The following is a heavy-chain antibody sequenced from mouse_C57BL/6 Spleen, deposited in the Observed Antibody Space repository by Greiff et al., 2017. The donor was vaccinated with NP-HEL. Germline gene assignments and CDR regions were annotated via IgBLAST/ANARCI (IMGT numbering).Heavy chain of an antibody. CDR2: ISSGGSYT. CDR1: GFTFSSYG. J-gene: IGHJ2*01. CDR3: ARDLDYGSSLGY. Sequence: EVLLVESGGDLVKPGGSLKLSCAASGFTFSSYGMSWVRQTPDKRLEWVANISSGGSYTYYPDSVKGRFTISRDNAKNTLYLQMSSLKSEDTAMYYGARDLDYGSSLGYWGQGTTLTVAS. V-gene: IGHV5-6*01. D-gene: IGHD1-1*01.